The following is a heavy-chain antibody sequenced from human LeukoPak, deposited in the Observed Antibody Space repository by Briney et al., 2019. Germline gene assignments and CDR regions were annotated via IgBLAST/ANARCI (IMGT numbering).Heavy chain of an antibody. V-gene: IGHV3-23*01. CDR2: ISGSGYST. Sequence: GGSLRLSCGASGFTFSSYAMSWVRQAPGKGLEWVSAISGSGYSTYYADSVKGRFTISRDNSKNTLYMQMNSLRAEDTAVYYCAKEAGYSGYDYPDYWGQGTLVTVSS. CDR3: AKEAGYSGYDYPDY. D-gene: IGHD5-12*01. CDR1: GFTFSSYA. J-gene: IGHJ4*02.